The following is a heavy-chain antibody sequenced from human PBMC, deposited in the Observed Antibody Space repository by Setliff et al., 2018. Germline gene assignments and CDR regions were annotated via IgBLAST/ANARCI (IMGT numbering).Heavy chain of an antibody. CDR3: TRADSGSHDY. J-gene: IGHJ4*02. V-gene: IGHV4-4*02. Sequence: SETLSLTCAVSGDSISSPNWWNWVRQPPGEGLEWVGEIYHSGTTNYNPFLKSRVTMSVEKSRNQFSLRLTSVTAADTAIYYCTRADSGSHDYWGQGTLVTVSS. CDR1: GDSISSPNW. D-gene: IGHD1-26*01. CDR2: IYHSGTT.